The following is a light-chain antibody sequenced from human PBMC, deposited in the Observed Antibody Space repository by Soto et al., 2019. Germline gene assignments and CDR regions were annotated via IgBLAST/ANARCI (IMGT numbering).Light chain of an antibody. V-gene: IGLV2-14*01. J-gene: IGLJ1*01. Sequence: SVLTQPASVSGSPGRAITISCTGTSSDVGGYNYVSWYQQHPGKAPKLMIYDVSNRPSGVSNRFSGSKSGNTASLTISVLQAEAEADYYCSSYTSSSTLVFGTGSKVTVL. CDR1: SSDVGGYNY. CDR3: SSYTSSSTLV. CDR2: DVS.